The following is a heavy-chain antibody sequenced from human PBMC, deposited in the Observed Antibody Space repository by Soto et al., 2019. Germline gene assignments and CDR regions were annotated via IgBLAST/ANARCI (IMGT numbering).Heavy chain of an antibody. CDR3: ASGYNYAPTDCE. CDR1: RFRFSSDW. CDR2: INQDGNEK. Sequence: PGGSLRLSCAASRFRFSSDWKTWFRQAPGKGLEWVANINQDGNEKYYVDSVKGRFTISRDNAKNSLYLQMNGLRVEDTAVYYCASGYNYAPTDCEWGQGTLLTVPS. V-gene: IGHV3-7*05. J-gene: IGHJ4*02. D-gene: IGHD5-18*01.